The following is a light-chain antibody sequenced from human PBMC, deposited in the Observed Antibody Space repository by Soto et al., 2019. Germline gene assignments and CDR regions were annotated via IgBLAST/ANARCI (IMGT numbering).Light chain of an antibody. Sequence: DIQMTQSPSTLSASLGERVTITCRASQSISSWLAWYQQKPGKAPKLLIYDASSLQSGVPSRFSGSGSGTDFSLTISSLQPDDFSTYYCQQSYSTPPWTFGQGTKVDIK. J-gene: IGKJ1*01. CDR3: QQSYSTPPWT. V-gene: IGKV1-39*01. CDR2: DAS. CDR1: QSISSW.